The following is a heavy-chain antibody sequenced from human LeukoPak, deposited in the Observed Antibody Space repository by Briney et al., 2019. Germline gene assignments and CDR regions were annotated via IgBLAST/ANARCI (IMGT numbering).Heavy chain of an antibody. J-gene: IGHJ4*02. Sequence: PPGGSLRLSCAASGFTFSSYAMSWVRQAPGKGLEWVSAISGSGGSTYYADSVKGRFTISRDNSKNTLYLQMNSLRAEDTAVYYCAKFQYDFYHIIDYWGQGTLVTVSS. CDR3: AKFQYDFYHIIDY. CDR2: ISGSGGST. D-gene: IGHD3-3*01. V-gene: IGHV3-23*01. CDR1: GFTFSSYA.